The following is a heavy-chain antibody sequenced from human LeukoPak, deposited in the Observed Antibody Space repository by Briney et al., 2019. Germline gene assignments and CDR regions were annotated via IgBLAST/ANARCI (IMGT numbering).Heavy chain of an antibody. V-gene: IGHV4-38-2*01. J-gene: IGHJ4*02. D-gene: IGHD3-22*01. Sequence: PSETLSLTCAVSGYSISSGYYWSWIRQPPGKGLEWIATINHSGETYYNPSLKSRVTISADTSKNQFSLKLSSVTAAGTAIYYCARYTANKSGYSFDYWGQGTLVTVSS. CDR2: INHSGET. CDR3: ARYTANKSGYSFDY. CDR1: GYSISSGYY.